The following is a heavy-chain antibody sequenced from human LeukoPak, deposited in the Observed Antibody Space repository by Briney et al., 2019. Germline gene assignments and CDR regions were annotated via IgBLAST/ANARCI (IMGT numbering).Heavy chain of an antibody. CDR2: INHSGST. V-gene: IGHV4-34*01. Sequence: SETLSLTCAVYGGSFSGYYWSWIRQPPGKGLEWIGEINHSGSTNYNPSLKSRVTISVDKSKNQFSLKLSSVTAADTAVYYCARDKRVAAAGNYYYYMDVWGKGTTVTVSS. D-gene: IGHD6-13*01. J-gene: IGHJ6*03. CDR1: GGSFSGYY. CDR3: ARDKRVAAAGNYYYYMDV.